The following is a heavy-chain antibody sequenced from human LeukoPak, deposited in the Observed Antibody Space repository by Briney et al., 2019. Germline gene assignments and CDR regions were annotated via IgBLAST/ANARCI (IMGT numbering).Heavy chain of an antibody. CDR3: ARHTWDSGSYYDRWFDP. CDR1: VDSISRSY. D-gene: IGHD1-26*01. Sequence: SGTPCLTSTVPVDSISRSYWSWVREPPGEGVGWVGYIYTSGSTNYNPSLKSRRTISLDTSKNQSPLKLSYVTAADTAVYYCARHTWDSGSYYDRWFDPWGQGTLVTVSS. J-gene: IGHJ5*02. V-gene: IGHV4-4*09. CDR2: IYTSGST.